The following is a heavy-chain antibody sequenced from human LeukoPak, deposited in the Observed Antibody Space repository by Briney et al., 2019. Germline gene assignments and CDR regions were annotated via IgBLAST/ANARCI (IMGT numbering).Heavy chain of an antibody. CDR3: AKVRGRDSSGYYLVDY. D-gene: IGHD3-22*01. J-gene: IGHJ4*02. CDR1: GFTFSSYA. CDR2: ISGSGGST. Sequence: PGGSLRLSCAASGFTFSSYAMSWVRQAPGKGLEWVSAISGSGGSTYYADSMKGRFTISRDNSKNTLYLQMNSLRAEDTAVYYCAKVRGRDSSGYYLVDYWGQGTLVTVSS. V-gene: IGHV3-23*01.